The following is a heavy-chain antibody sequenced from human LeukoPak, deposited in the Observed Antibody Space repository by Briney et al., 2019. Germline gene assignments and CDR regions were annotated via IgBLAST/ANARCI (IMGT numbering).Heavy chain of an antibody. CDR1: GYTFTSYY. V-gene: IGHV1-46*01. CDR3: ARIRDGYNDAYDI. Sequence: ASVKVSCKASGYTFTSYYMHWVRQAPGQGLEWMGIINPSGGSTSYAQKFQGRVTLTRDTSTSTVYMELSSLRSEDTAIYYCARIRDGYNDAYDIWGQGTVVTVPS. CDR2: INPSGGST. J-gene: IGHJ3*02. D-gene: IGHD5-24*01.